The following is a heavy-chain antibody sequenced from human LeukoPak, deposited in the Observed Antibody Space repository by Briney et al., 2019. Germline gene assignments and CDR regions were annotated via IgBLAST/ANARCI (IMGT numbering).Heavy chain of an antibody. J-gene: IGHJ5*02. CDR3: ARGFDSSGYWFDP. CDR2: INAGNGNT. D-gene: IGHD6-19*01. Sequence: ASVKVSCKASGYTLTSYAMHWVRQAPGQRLEWMGWINAGNGNTKYSQKFQGRVIITWDTSASTAYMELSSLRSEDTAVYYCARGFDSSGYWFDPWGQGPLVTVSS. V-gene: IGHV1-3*01. CDR1: GYTLTSYA.